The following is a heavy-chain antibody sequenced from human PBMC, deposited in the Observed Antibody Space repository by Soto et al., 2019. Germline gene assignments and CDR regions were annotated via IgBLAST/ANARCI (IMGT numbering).Heavy chain of an antibody. Sequence: ETLSLTCTVSGGSISSYYWSWIRQPPGKGLEWIGYIYYSGSTNYNPSLKSRVTISVDTSKNQFSLKLTSVTAADTAAYYCAREGGSYYHYGMDVWGQGTTVTVSS. V-gene: IGHV4-59*01. CDR2: IYYSGST. CDR3: AREGGSYYHYGMDV. CDR1: GGSISSYY. J-gene: IGHJ6*02. D-gene: IGHD2-15*01.